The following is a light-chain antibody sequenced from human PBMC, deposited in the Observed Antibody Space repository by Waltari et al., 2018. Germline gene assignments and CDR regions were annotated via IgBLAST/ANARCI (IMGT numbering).Light chain of an antibody. CDR2: EVT. CDR3: CSYAGLGIYV. J-gene: IGLJ1*01. V-gene: IGLV2-23*02. CDR1: SSDVGNYNL. Sequence: QFGLTQPASVSGSPGQSITISCTGTSSDVGNYNLVSWYQQYPGKAPKLMVYEVTKRTSGVSDRFSGSKSGNTASLTIYGLQSEDEADYYCCSYAGLGIYVFGTGTKVTVL.